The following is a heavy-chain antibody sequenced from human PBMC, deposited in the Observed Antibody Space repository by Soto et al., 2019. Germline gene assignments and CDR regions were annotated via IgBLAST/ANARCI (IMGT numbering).Heavy chain of an antibody. D-gene: IGHD2-15*01. Sequence: EVQLVESGGGLVQPGGSLRLSCAASGFTFSSYWMHWVRQAPGKGLVWVSRINSDGSSTSYADSAKGRFTISRDNAKNTLYLQMNSLRAEDTAVYYCVRTSLVVAAATREDYWGQGTLVTVSP. J-gene: IGHJ4*02. CDR2: INSDGSST. CDR3: VRTSLVVAAATREDY. V-gene: IGHV3-74*01. CDR1: GFTFSSYW.